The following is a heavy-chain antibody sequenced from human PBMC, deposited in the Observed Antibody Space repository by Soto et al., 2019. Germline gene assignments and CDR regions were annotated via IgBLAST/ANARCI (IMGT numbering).Heavy chain of an antibody. CDR3: TRDGDFYGMDV. D-gene: IGHD3-3*01. CDR1: GFTSCDYA. Sequence: GSLRLSCTFSGFTSCDYAFTLFRHAPGKGLEWVAFATSQAFGGTTDYAASVKGRFTISRDDSTTVAYLQMNSLQTEDTAIYYCTRDGDFYGMDVWGQGTTVTVSS. CDR2: ATSQAFGGTT. V-gene: IGHV3-49*03. J-gene: IGHJ6*02.